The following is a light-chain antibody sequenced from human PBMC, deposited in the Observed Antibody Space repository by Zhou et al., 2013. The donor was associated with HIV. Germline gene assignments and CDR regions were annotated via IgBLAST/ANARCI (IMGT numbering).Light chain of an antibody. Sequence: DTQMTQSPSSLSASVGDRVTITCRASQGIKNDLGWYQQKPGKAPKRLIYAASTLQSGVPSRFSGSGYGAQFTLTITSLQPEDFATYYCQQLHSYPYTFGQGTRVEIK. CDR2: AAS. CDR1: QGIKND. CDR3: QQLHSYPYT. V-gene: IGKV1-17*01. J-gene: IGKJ2*01.